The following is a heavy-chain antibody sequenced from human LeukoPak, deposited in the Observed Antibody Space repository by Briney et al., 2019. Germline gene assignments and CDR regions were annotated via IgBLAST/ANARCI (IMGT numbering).Heavy chain of an antibody. J-gene: IGHJ4*02. V-gene: IGHV3-30*04. CDR2: ISYEGSNK. CDR3: ARAAHWGFSYDY. D-gene: IGHD3-16*01. CDR1: VFTLSSYA. Sequence: GVSQTLSCAASVFTLSSYAMLWVRQAPGKGLEGVADISYEGSNKYCADCVRGLYTISRDISKNTLYLQMNSVRAEDTGVYFCARAAHWGFSYDYWGQRTLVTVST.